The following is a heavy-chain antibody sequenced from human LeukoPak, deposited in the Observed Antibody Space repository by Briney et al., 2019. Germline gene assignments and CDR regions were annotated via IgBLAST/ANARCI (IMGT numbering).Heavy chain of an antibody. CDR1: GFTFSSYG. Sequence: GGSLRLSCAASGFTFSSYGMHWVRQAPGKGLEWVAFIRYDGSNKYYADSVKGRFTISRDNSKNTLYLQMNSLRAEDTAVYYCARETCTTTSCYTDSWGQGTLVTVSS. D-gene: IGHD2-2*02. CDR3: ARETCTTTSCYTDS. J-gene: IGHJ4*02. CDR2: IRYDGSNK. V-gene: IGHV3-30*02.